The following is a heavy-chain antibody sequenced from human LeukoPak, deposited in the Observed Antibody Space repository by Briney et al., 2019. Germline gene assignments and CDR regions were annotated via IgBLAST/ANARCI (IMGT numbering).Heavy chain of an antibody. D-gene: IGHD4-17*01. CDR1: GLTFSQYA. CDR3: ASSGYGVHDY. V-gene: IGHV3-23*01. CDR2: INFGDGNT. J-gene: IGHJ4*02. Sequence: PGGSLRLSCAASGLTFSQYAMSWVRQAPGKGLEWISFINFGDGNTHYADSVKGRFTISSDNSMNTLYLQMNSLRAEDTAAYYCASSGYGVHDYWGQGTLVTVSS.